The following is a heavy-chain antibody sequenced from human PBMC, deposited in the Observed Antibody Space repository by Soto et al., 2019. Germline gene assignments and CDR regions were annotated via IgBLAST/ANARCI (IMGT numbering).Heavy chain of an antibody. CDR3: ARSSGVTAPTTVDY. D-gene: IGHD3-10*01. CDR2: IFSNDEK. Sequence: QVTLKEFGPVLVKPTETLTLTCTVSGSSLSNARMGVSWIRQPPGKALEWLSHIFSNDEKSYSTSLKSRLTISKDTSKNQVVLTMTNMDPVDTATYYCARSSGVTAPTTVDYWGQGTLVAVSS. CDR1: GSSLSNARMG. V-gene: IGHV2-26*01. J-gene: IGHJ4*02.